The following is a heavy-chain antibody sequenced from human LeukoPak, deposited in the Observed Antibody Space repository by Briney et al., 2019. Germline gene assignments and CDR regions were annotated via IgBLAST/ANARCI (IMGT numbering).Heavy chain of an antibody. CDR1: GFTFGTSA. Sequence: PGGSLRLSCAASGFTFGTSAMSWVRQAPGKGLEWVASVSGSGGSTYYADSVKGRFTISRDNSKNTLYLQMNSLRGEDTAVYYCAKDCAYGAHAFDYWGQGSLVTVSS. V-gene: IGHV3-23*01. CDR2: VSGSGGST. CDR3: AKDCAYGAHAFDY. J-gene: IGHJ4*02. D-gene: IGHD4/OR15-4a*01.